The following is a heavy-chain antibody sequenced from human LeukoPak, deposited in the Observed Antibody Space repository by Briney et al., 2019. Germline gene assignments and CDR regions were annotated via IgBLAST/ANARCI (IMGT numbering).Heavy chain of an antibody. CDR2: IKKDGSEK. CDR1: GFIFSSHR. D-gene: IGHD3-22*01. J-gene: IGHJ4*02. V-gene: IGHV3-7*01. Sequence: GGCLRLSYAASGFIFSSHRMSWVRQAPGKGLEWVANIKKDGSEKYYVDSVKGRFTISRDNSKNTLYLQMNSLRAEDTAVYYCARVYSASYYDSSGYLYYWGQGTLVTVSS. CDR3: ARVYSASYYDSSGYLYY.